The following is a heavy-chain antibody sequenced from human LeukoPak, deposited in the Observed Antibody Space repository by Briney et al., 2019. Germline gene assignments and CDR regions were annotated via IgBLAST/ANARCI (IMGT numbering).Heavy chain of an antibody. CDR2: IYYTGST. CDR1: GGSISSGDYY. Sequence: SETLSLTCTVSGGSISSGDYYWSWIRQPPGKGLEWIGCIYYTGSTYYNPSLKSRVTISVDASGNQFSLKLSSVTAADTAVYYCARERYCSGGICYSDNWFDPWGQGTLVTVSS. D-gene: IGHD2-15*01. CDR3: ARERYCSGGICYSDNWFDP. V-gene: IGHV4-30-4*01. J-gene: IGHJ5*02.